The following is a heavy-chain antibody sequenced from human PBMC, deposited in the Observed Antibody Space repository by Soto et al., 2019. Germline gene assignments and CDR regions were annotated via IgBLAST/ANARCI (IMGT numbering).Heavy chain of an antibody. Sequence: EVQLVESGGGLVQPGGSLRLSCAASGFTFSSYSMNWVRQAPGKGLEWVSYISSSSTTKYYADSVKGRFTISSDNAKNSLYLQMNRLRAEDTAVYYCARDGCSGSNCLNWFDPWGQGTLVTVSS. J-gene: IGHJ5*02. CDR1: GFTFSSYS. D-gene: IGHD2-15*01. V-gene: IGHV3-48*01. CDR3: ARDGCSGSNCLNWFDP. CDR2: ISSSSTTK.